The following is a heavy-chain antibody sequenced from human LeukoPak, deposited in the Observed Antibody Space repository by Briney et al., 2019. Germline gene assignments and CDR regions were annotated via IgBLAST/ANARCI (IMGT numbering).Heavy chain of an antibody. CDR2: TSTYDGKT. V-gene: IGHV1-18*01. D-gene: IGHD1-1*01. Sequence: ASVKVSCKPFGYAFTSHGFTWVRQAPGQGLEWMGWTSTYDGKTDYAQNFQGRVIMTIDASTSTAYMEVRSLRSDDTAVYYCARVSGTWGYFYMDVWAKGSTVTVSS. CDR1: GYAFTSHG. CDR3: ARVSGTWGYFYMDV. J-gene: IGHJ6*03.